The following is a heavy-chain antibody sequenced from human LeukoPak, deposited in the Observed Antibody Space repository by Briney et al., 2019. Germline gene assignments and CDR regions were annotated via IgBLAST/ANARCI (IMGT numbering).Heavy chain of an antibody. D-gene: IGHD3-3*02. V-gene: IGHV4-59*01. Sequence: SETLSLTCTVSGGSISSYYWSWIRQPPGKGLEWIGYIYYSGSTNYNPSLKSRVTISVDTSKNQFSLKLSSVTAADTAVYYCARLLGNDYWGQGTLVTVSS. CDR2: IYYSGST. CDR1: GGSISSYY. J-gene: IGHJ4*02. CDR3: ARLLGNDY.